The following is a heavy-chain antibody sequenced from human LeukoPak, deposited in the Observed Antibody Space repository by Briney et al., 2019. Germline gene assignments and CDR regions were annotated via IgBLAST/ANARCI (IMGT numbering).Heavy chain of an antibody. Sequence: PSETLSLTCTVSGGSISSSSYYWGWIRQPPGSGLEWIASIYYSGTTYYNPSLKSRVTISVDTSKSQFSLKLSSVTAADTAVYYCATLNSVYYMPDYRGQGTLVTVSS. D-gene: IGHD5/OR15-5a*01. V-gene: IGHV4-39*01. J-gene: IGHJ4*02. CDR2: IYYSGTT. CDR3: ATLNSVYYMPDY. CDR1: GGSISSSSYY.